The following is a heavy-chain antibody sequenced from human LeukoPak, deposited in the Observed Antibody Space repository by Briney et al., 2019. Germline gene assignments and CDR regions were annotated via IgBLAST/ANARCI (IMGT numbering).Heavy chain of an antibody. V-gene: IGHV4-4*09. D-gene: IGHD5-24*01. CDR1: GGSISSYY. Sequence: SETLSLTCTVSGGSISSYYWSWIRQPPGKGLEWIGYIYTSGSTNYNPSLKSRVTTSVDTSKNQFSLKLSSVTAADTAVYYCARHAVEMAYFDYWGQGTLVTVSS. CDR3: ARHAVEMAYFDY. CDR2: IYTSGST. J-gene: IGHJ4*02.